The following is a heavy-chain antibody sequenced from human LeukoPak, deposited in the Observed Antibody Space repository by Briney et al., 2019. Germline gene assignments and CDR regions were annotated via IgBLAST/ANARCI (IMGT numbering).Heavy chain of an antibody. Sequence: PGGSLRLSCAASGFTFSSYWMSWVRQAPGKGLEWVANIKQDGSEKYCVDSVKGRFTISRDNAKNSLYLQMNSLRAEDTAVYYCARERNTYYDILTGPFFDYWGQETLVTVSS. V-gene: IGHV3-7*04. CDR1: GFTFSSYW. D-gene: IGHD3-9*01. CDR3: ARERNTYYDILTGPFFDY. J-gene: IGHJ4*02. CDR2: IKQDGSEK.